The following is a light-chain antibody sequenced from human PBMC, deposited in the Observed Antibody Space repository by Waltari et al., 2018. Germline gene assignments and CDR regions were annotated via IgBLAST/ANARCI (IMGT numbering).Light chain of an antibody. CDR1: QKVFYNSNDKNY. CDR3: QQSFTTPPT. CDR2: WAS. V-gene: IGKV4-1*01. Sequence: DIVLTQSPDSLAVSLGERATINCKYSQKVFYNSNDKNYLVWYQQKSGQPPKLLIYWASTRESGVPDRFSGSGSGTEFTLTISNLQAEDVAVYYCQQSFTTPPTFGQGTKLEIK. J-gene: IGKJ2*01.